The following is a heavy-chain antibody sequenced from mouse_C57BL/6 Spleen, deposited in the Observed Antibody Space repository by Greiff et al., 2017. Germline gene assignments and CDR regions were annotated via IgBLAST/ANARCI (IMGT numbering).Heavy chain of an antibody. CDR2: INPNNGGT. CDR3: AREADGSSSPFAY. D-gene: IGHD1-1*01. Sequence: EVQLQQSGPELVKPGASVKISCKASGYTFTDYYMNWVKQSHGKSLEWIGDINPNNGGTSYNQKFKGKATLTVDKSSSTAYMELRSLTSEDSAVYYCAREADGSSSPFAYWGQGTLVTVSA. J-gene: IGHJ3*01. CDR1: GYTFTDYY. V-gene: IGHV1-26*01.